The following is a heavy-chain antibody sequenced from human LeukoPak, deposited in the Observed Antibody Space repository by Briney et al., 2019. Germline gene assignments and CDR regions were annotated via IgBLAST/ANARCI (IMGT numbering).Heavy chain of an antibody. J-gene: IGHJ4*02. Sequence: SETLSLTCTVSGGSISSYYWSWIRQPPGKGLEWIGYIYYSGSTNCNPSLKSRVTISVDTSKNQFSLKLSSVTVADTAVYYCARDVGSGYSRDWGQGTLVTVSS. D-gene: IGHD3-3*01. CDR2: IYYSGST. CDR3: ARDVGSGYSRD. CDR1: GGSISSYY. V-gene: IGHV4-59*01.